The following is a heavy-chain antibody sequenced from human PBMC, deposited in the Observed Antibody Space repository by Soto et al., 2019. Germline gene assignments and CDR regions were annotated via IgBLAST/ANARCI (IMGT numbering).Heavy chain of an antibody. CDR1: GGSVSSGSYY. V-gene: IGHV4-61*02. CDR2: IYTSGST. CDR3: ARTVGAAYYFDF. D-gene: IGHD1-26*01. J-gene: IGHJ4*02. Sequence: PSETLSLTCTVSGGSVSSGSYYWSWIRQSAGKGLEWIGRIYTSGSTNYNPSLKSRVTMSIDTSNKHFSLSLKSVTAADTAVYYCARTVGAAYYFDFWGQGALVTVSS.